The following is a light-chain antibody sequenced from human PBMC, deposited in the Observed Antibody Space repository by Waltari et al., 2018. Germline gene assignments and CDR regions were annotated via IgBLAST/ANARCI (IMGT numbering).Light chain of an antibody. CDR1: TSNIGPDSG. V-gene: IGLV1-40*01. Sequence: QPVLTQPPSVSGAPGQRVTIPYTGSTSNIGPDSGVNWYQQLPGTAPKLLIFDNTNRPSGVPDRFSGSRSGTSASLVIAGLQAEDEADYYCQSYDSSLFGVFGGGTKLTVL. CDR3: QSYDSSLFGV. CDR2: DNT. J-gene: IGLJ3*02.